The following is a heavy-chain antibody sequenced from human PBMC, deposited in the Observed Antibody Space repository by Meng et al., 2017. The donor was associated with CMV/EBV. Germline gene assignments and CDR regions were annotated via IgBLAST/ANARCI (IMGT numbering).Heavy chain of an antibody. V-gene: IGHV3-30-3*01. D-gene: IGHD6-19*01. CDR3: ARDRTSGWNYGMDV. Sequence: GESLKISCAASGFTFSSYAMHWVRQAPGKGLEWVAVIPYDGSNKYYADSVKGRFTISRDNSKNTLYLQMNSLRAEDTAVYYCARDRTSGWNYGMDVWGQGTTDTVSS. J-gene: IGHJ6*02. CDR1: GFTFSSYA. CDR2: IPYDGSNK.